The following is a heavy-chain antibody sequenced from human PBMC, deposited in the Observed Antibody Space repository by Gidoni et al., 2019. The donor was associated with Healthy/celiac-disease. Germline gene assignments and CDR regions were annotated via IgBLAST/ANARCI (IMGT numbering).Heavy chain of an antibody. CDR2: IYYSGST. CDR1: GGSISSYY. CDR3: ARTTVTAYYYYYMDV. J-gene: IGHJ6*03. D-gene: IGHD4-17*01. Sequence: QVQLQESGPGLVKPSETLSLTCTVSGGSISSYYWSWLRPPPGKGLEWIGYIYYSGSTNYNTSLKSRVTISVDTSKNQFSRKLSSVTAADTAVYYCARTTVTAYYYYYMDVWGKGTTVTVSS. V-gene: IGHV4-59*01.